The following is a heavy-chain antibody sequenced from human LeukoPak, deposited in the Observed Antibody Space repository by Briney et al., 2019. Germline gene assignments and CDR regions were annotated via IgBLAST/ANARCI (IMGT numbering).Heavy chain of an antibody. J-gene: IGHJ6*03. Sequence: PGGSLRLSCAASGFTFSSYAMSWVRQAPGKGLEWVSGISVSGGSTYYADSAKGRFTISRDNSKNTLYLQMNSLRAEDTAVYYCATRSSPVSADYMDVWGKGTTVTVSS. V-gene: IGHV3-23*01. CDR3: ATRSSPVSADYMDV. CDR2: ISVSGGST. CDR1: GFTFSSYA.